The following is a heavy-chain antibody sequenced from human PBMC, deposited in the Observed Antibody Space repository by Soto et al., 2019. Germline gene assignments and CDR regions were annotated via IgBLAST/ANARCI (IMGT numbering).Heavy chain of an antibody. CDR1: GDSISSAVYS. CDR3: ARFNWYFDL. V-gene: IGHV4-39*07. CDR2: IYYSGST. Sequence: PSETLSLTCTVSGDSISSAVYSWGWIRQPPGKGLEYIGTIYYSGSTNYNPSLKSRVTISVDTSKNQFSLKLSSVTAADTAVYYCARFNWYFDLWGRGTLVTVSS. J-gene: IGHJ2*01.